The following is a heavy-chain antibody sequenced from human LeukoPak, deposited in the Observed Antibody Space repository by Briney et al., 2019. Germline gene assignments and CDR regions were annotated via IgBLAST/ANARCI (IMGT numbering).Heavy chain of an antibody. D-gene: IGHD3-10*01. V-gene: IGHV3-23*01. CDR3: ATLRRSGAERDAFDI. J-gene: IGHJ3*02. CDR2: ISSSGGST. Sequence: QPGGSLRLSCAASKFPFSSYGMSWVRQAPGKGLEWVSTISSSGGSTYYADSVKGRFTISRDNAKSTLFLQMNSVRAEDTALYYCATLRRSGAERDAFDIWGQGTMVTVCS. CDR1: KFPFSSYG.